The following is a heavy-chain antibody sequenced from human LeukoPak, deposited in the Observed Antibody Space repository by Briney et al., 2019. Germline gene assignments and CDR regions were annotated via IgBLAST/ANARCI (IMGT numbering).Heavy chain of an antibody. CDR2: INVNGGST. J-gene: IGHJ5*02. CDR3: VRDQYWFDP. CDR1: GFTFDDYG. Sequence: GGCLRLSCAASGFTFDDYGMSWVRQAPGKGLEWVSGINVNGGSTGYADSLKGRFTISRDNTKNSLYLQMNSLRAEDTALYYCVRDQYWFDPWGQGTLVTVSS. V-gene: IGHV3-20*04.